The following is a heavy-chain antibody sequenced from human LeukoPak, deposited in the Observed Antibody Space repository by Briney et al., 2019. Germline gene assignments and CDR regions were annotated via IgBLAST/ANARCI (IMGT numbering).Heavy chain of an antibody. CDR1: GFTFSSYS. V-gene: IGHV3-48*04. D-gene: IGHD1-20*01. CDR3: AREGARYNWNDTLFG. J-gene: IGHJ4*02. Sequence: GGSLRLSCAASGFTFSSYSMNWVRQAPGKGLEWVSYISSSGSTIYYADSVKGRFTISRGNAKNSLYLQMNSLRAEDTAVYYCAREGARYNWNDTLFGWGQGTLVTVSS. CDR2: ISSSGSTI.